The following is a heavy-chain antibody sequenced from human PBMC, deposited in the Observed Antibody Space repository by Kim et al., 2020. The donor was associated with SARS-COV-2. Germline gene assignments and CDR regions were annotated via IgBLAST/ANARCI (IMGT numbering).Heavy chain of an antibody. Sequence: SETLSLTCTVSGGSISSGGYYWSWIRQHPGKGLEWIGYIYYSGSTYYNPSLKSRVTISVDTSKNQFSLKLSSVTAADTAVYYCARLTGDRGYYYGMDVWGQGTTVTVSS. V-gene: IGHV4-31*03. CDR1: GGSISSGGYY. CDR3: ARLTGDRGYYYGMDV. D-gene: IGHD7-27*01. CDR2: IYYSGST. J-gene: IGHJ6*02.